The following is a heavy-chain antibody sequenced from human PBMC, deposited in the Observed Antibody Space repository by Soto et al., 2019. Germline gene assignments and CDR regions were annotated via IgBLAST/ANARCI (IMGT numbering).Heavy chain of an antibody. V-gene: IGHV3-7*01. CDR2: IKQDGSEK. Sequence: EVQLVESGGGLVQPGGSLRLSCAASGFTFSSYWMSWVRQAPGKGLEWVANIKQDGSEKYYVDSVKGRFTISRDNAKNSLYLQLNSLRAEDTAVYYCARDKGSGWTLYWGQGTLVTVSS. CDR3: ARDKGSGWTLY. D-gene: IGHD6-19*01. J-gene: IGHJ4*02. CDR1: GFTFSSYW.